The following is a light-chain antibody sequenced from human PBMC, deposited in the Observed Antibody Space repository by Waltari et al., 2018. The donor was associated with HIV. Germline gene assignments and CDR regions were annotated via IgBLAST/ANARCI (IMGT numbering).Light chain of an antibody. Sequence: QSVLTQPPSVSAAPGQKVTISCSGSSSNIGNNYVSWFQQLPGTAPKLLIYDNHKRPSGIPDRSSASRSGTSATLAVTGLQIGDEADYYCGTWDTSLTAGVFGGGTKLTVL. CDR2: DNH. J-gene: IGLJ3*02. CDR3: GTWDTSLTAGV. CDR1: SSNIGNNY. V-gene: IGLV1-51*01.